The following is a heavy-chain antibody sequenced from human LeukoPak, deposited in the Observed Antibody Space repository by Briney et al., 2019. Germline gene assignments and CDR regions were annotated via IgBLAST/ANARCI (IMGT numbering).Heavy chain of an antibody. Sequence: SETLSLTCTVSGGSISSYYWSWIRQPPGKGLEWIGYIYYSGSTNYNPSLKSRVTISVDTSKNQFSLKLSSVTAADTAVYYCAKMTAEFGVSWGQGTLVTVSS. CDR3: AKMTAEFGVS. D-gene: IGHD3-10*01. J-gene: IGHJ4*02. CDR2: IYYSGST. V-gene: IGHV4-59*01. CDR1: GGSISSYY.